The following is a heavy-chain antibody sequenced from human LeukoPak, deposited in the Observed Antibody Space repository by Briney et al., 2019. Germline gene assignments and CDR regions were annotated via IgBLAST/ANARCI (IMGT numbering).Heavy chain of an antibody. D-gene: IGHD2/OR15-2a*01. V-gene: IGHV3-7*01. CDR2: IKQDGSEK. Sequence: SGGSLRLSCAASGFTFSSYWMSWVRQAPGKGLEWVANIKQDGSEKYYVDSVKGRFTISRDNDKNSLFLQMTSLRAEDTAVYYWAGVGGRNSPLGYWGQGPWSPSPQ. CDR1: GFTFSSYW. CDR3: AGVGGRNSPLGY. J-gene: IGHJ4*02.